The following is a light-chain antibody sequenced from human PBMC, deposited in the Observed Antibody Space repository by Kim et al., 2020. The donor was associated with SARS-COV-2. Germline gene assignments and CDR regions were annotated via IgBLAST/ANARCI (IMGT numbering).Light chain of an antibody. V-gene: IGKV1-5*03. J-gene: IGKJ1*01. CDR3: QQSNTYPWT. Sequence: ASVGDRVTITCRASESISTWLAWYQQKPGKAPTLLIYKASTLESGVPSRFSGSGSGTEFTLTISSLQPDDFVTYYCQQSNTYPWTFGQGTKVDIK. CDR1: ESISTW. CDR2: KAS.